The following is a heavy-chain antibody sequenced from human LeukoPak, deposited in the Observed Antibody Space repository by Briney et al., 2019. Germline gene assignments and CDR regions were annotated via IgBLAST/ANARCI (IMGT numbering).Heavy chain of an antibody. D-gene: IGHD3-10*01. CDR2: ISSSSSAI. V-gene: IGHV3-11*04. Sequence: GGSLRLSCAASGFTFSDYYMSWIRQAPGKGLEWVSYISSSSSAIYYADSVKGRFTISRDNAKNSLYLQMNSLRAEDTAVYYCARDGNSLLWFGEPSGYYFDYWGQGTLVTVSS. CDR3: ARDGNSLLWFGEPSGYYFDY. CDR1: GFTFSDYY. J-gene: IGHJ4*02.